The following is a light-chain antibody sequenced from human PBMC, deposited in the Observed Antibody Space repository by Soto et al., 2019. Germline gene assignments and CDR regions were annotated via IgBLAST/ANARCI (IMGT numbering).Light chain of an antibody. J-gene: IGLJ2*01. Sequence: QLVLTQSSSASASLGPSVKLTCTLSSGHSSYIIAWHHQQPGKAPRYLMKLEGSGSYNKGSGVPDRFSGSSSGADRYLTISNLQFEDEANYYCETWDSNTRVFGGGTKVTVL. V-gene: IGLV4-60*02. CDR3: ETWDSNTRV. CDR2: LEGSGSY. CDR1: SGHSSYI.